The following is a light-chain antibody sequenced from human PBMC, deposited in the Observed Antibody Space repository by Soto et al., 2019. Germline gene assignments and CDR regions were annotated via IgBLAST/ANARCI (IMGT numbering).Light chain of an antibody. J-gene: IGLJ1*01. V-gene: IGLV2-14*01. CDR1: SGDIGSYNR. CDR3: SSYTNINTRACV. CDR2: EVT. Sequence: QSVLTQPASVSGSPGQSITISCTGTSGDIGSYNRVSWYQQHPGKAPKLIIYEVTDRPSGVSNRFSGSKSGNTASLTISGLQAEDEAEYYCSSYTNINTRACVFGTGTRSPP.